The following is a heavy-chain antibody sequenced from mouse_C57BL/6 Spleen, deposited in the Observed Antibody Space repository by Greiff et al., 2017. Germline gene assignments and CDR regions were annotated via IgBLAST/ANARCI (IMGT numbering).Heavy chain of an antibody. CDR2: ISDGGSYT. J-gene: IGHJ4*01. Sequence: DVQLVESGGGLVKPGGSLKLSCAASGFTFSSYAMSWVRQTPEKRLEWVATISDGGSYTYYPDNVKGRFTISRDNAKNNLYLQMSHLKSEDTAMYYCARDDKEDYAMDYWGQGTSVTVSS. CDR1: GFTFSSYA. CDR3: ARDDKEDYAMDY. V-gene: IGHV5-4*01.